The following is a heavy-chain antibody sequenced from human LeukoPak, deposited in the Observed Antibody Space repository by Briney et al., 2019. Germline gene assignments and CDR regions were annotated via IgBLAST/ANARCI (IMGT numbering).Heavy chain of an antibody. J-gene: IGHJ5*02. V-gene: IGHV1-2*02. CDR2: INPNSGDT. Sequence: WAPVKVSCKASGYTFTDYYIHWVRQAPGQGLEWMGWINPNSGDTHYAQKFQGRVTMTRDTSIGTAYMELSRLRSDDTALYYCARGGVLILHWFDPWGQGTLVTVSS. D-gene: IGHD3-3*01. CDR1: GYTFTDYY. CDR3: ARGGVLILHWFDP.